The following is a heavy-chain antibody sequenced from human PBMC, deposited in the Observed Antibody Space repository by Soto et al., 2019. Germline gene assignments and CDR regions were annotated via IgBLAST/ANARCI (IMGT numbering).Heavy chain of an antibody. CDR2: ISYDGSNK. D-gene: IGHD3-22*01. Sequence: PGGSLRLSCAASGFTFSSYAMHWVRQAPGKGLEWVAVISYDGSNKYYADSVKGRFTISRDNSKNTLYLQMNSLRAEDTAVYYCARGYYYYDSSGIVPHFDYWGQGTLVTVSS. J-gene: IGHJ4*02. CDR1: GFTFSSYA. CDR3: ARGYYYYDSSGIVPHFDY. V-gene: IGHV3-30-3*01.